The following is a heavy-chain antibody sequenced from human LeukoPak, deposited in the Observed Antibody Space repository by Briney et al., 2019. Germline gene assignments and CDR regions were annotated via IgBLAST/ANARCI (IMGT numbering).Heavy chain of an antibody. CDR3: TIRYSGSYNDY. Sequence: GESLKISCKGSGYDFTSNWIGWVRQMPGKGLEWMGIIYPGGSDTRYGPSFQGQVIISTDKSINTAYLQWSSLKASDTAMYFCTIRYSGSYNDYWGQGTLVTVSS. CDR2: IYPGGSDT. CDR1: GYDFTSNW. V-gene: IGHV5-51*01. J-gene: IGHJ4*02. D-gene: IGHD1-26*01.